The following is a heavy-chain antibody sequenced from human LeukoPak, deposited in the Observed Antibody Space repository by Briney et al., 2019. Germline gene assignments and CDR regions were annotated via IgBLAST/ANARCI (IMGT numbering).Heavy chain of an antibody. CDR1: GYTFSTSI. D-gene: IGHD2-2*01. J-gene: IGHJ4*02. V-gene: IGHV5-51*01. CDR2: IYPGDSET. CDR3: ARLPAASAMRGDY. Sequence: GEPMTFSCKGSGYTFSTSIIGWVRQMRGEGLEWMGIIYPGDSETRYSPSFQGQVTISADKSISTAYLQWSSLRASDTAMYYCARLPAASAMRGDYWGQGTLVTVSS.